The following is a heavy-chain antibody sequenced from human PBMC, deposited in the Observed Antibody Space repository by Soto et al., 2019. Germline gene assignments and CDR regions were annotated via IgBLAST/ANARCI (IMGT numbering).Heavy chain of an antibody. CDR3: TRPGYDILTGYYYYGMDV. J-gene: IGHJ6*02. V-gene: IGHV3-73*01. CDR1: GFTFSGSA. CDR2: IRSKANSYAT. Sequence: GGSLRLSCAASGFTFSGSAMHWVRQASGKGLEWVGRIRSKANSYATVYAASVKGRFTISRDDSKNTAYLQMNSLKTEDTAVYYCTRPGYDILTGYYYYGMDVWGQGTTVTVSS. D-gene: IGHD3-9*01.